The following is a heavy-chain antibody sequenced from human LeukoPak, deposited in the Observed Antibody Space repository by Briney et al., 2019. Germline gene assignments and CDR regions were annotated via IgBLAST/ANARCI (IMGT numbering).Heavy chain of an antibody. CDR2: INHGGDT. CDR1: GGSFSDYY. D-gene: IGHD1/OR15-1a*01. J-gene: IGHJ3*02. V-gene: IGHV4-34*01. CDR3: ASNKYPVQAFDI. Sequence: SETLSLTCAVSGGSFSDYYWSWIRQPPGKGLEWIGEINHGGDTNYNSSLQSRVTLSVDTSSSQFSLILSSVTAADTAIYYCASNKYPVQAFDIWGQGTMVTVSS.